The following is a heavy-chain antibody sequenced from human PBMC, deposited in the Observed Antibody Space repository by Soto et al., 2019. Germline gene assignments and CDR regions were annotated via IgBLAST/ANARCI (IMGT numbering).Heavy chain of an antibody. J-gene: IGHJ6*02. V-gene: IGHV4-31*03. CDR1: GGSISSGGYY. D-gene: IGHD3-16*01. Sequence: PSETLSLTCTVSGGSISSGGYYWSWIRQHPGKGLEWIGYIYYSGSTYYNPSLKSRVTISVDTSKNQFSLKLSSVTAADTAMYYCARLEGGDSRRGGGGMDVWGQGTTVTVSS. CDR3: ARLEGGDSRRGGGGMDV. CDR2: IYYSGST.